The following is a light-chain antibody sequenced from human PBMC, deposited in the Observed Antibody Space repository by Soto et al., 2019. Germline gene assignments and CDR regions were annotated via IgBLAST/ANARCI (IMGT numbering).Light chain of an antibody. Sequence: QSALTQPRSVSGSPGQSVAISCTGASRDVGGYNCVSWYQQHPGEAPKLMIYDVSKRPSGVPDRFSDSKSGNTASLIISGLQAEDEADYYCCSYAGSHTYVFGTGTKLTVL. CDR2: DVS. J-gene: IGLJ1*01. V-gene: IGLV2-11*01. CDR1: SRDVGGYNC. CDR3: CSYAGSHTYV.